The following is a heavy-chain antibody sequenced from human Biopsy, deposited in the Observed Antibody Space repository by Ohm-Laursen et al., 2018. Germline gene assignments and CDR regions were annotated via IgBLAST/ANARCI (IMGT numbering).Heavy chain of an antibody. CDR3: ARLNSGTYDASDL. D-gene: IGHD1-26*01. CDR2: INSSGST. J-gene: IGHJ3*01. Sequence: SLRLSCTASGFTFSSYAMSWVRQAPGKGLEWVSVINSSGSTSYADSVKGRFTISRDNSRNTLYLHMNSLRAEDTAVYYCARLNSGTYDASDLWGQGTMVIVSS. V-gene: IGHV3-23*01. CDR1: GFTFSSYA.